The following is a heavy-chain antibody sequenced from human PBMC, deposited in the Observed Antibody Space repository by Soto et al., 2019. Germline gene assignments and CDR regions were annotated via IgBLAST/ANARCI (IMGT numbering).Heavy chain of an antibody. J-gene: IGHJ5*02. CDR2: IRSKANGGTT. CDR3: IPRGRELTGPTGFWFDP. V-gene: IGHV3-49*03. Sequence: GGSLRLSCTASGFTFGDYAMSWFRQAPGKGQEWEGFIRSKANGGTTEYAASVKGRFTISRDDYKSIAYLPMNCMQTDDTAFYYSIPRGRELTGPTGFWFDPWRQGRRVTVSS. D-gene: IGHD1-7*01. CDR1: GFTFGDYA.